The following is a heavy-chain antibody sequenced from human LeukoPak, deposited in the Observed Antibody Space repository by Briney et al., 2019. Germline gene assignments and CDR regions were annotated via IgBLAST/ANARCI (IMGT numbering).Heavy chain of an antibody. CDR1: GFTFSFYS. Sequence: GGSLRLSCAASGFTFSFYSMNWVRQAPGKGLEWVSYISSSSSSTIYYADSVKGRFTISRDNAKKSLYLQMNSLRDEDTAVYYCASEGGNYWGQGTPVTVSS. CDR2: ISSSSSSTI. J-gene: IGHJ4*02. CDR3: ASEGGNY. D-gene: IGHD3-16*01. V-gene: IGHV3-48*02.